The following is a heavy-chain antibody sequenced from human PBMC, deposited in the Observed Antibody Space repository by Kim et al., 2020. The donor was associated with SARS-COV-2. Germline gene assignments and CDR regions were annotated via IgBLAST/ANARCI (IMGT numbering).Heavy chain of an antibody. CDR1: SGFISTYY. J-gene: IGHJ4*02. V-gene: IGHV4-59*01. D-gene: IGHD5-12*01. CDR2: IYYSGST. Sequence: SETLSLTCTVSSGFISTYYWSWIRQPPGKGLEWIGYIYYSGSTIYNPSLKSRVTISVDTSKNQFSLKLTSVTAVDTAVYYCARAGRSGYDPIDSWGQGSLVTVSS. CDR3: ARAGRSGYDPIDS.